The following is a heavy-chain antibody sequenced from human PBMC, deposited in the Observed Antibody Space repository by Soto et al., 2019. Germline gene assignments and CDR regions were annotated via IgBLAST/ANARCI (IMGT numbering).Heavy chain of an antibody. V-gene: IGHV1-69*13. J-gene: IGHJ4*02. CDR1: GGTFSSYA. Sequence: GASVKVSCKASGGTFSSYAISWVRQAPGQGLERMGGIIPIFGTANYAQKFQGRVTITADESTSTAYMELSSLRSEDTAVYYCASPGLRRYYDSSGYYNFDYWGQGTLVTVSS. CDR3: ASPGLRRYYDSSGYYNFDY. CDR2: IIPIFGTA. D-gene: IGHD3-22*01.